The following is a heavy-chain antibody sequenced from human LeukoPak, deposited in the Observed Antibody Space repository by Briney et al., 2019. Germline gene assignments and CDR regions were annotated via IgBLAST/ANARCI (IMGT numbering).Heavy chain of an antibody. CDR3: ARSSGYDYES. V-gene: IGHV3-66*01. J-gene: IGHJ5*02. CDR1: GFTFSSYA. CDR2: ISSGGGT. D-gene: IGHD5-12*01. Sequence: GRSLRLSCAASGFTFSSYAMSWVRQAPGKGLEWVSVISSGGGTYYADSVKGRFTISRDNSKNTLYLQMNSLRAEDTAVYYCARSSGYDYESWGQGTLVTVSS.